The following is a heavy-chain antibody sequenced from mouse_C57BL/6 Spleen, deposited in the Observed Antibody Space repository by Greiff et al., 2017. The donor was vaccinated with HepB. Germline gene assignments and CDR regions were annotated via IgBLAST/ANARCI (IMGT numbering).Heavy chain of an antibody. D-gene: IGHD2-5*01. CDR3: AREGDYSNSRGYFDY. CDR2: ISDGGSYT. CDR1: GFTFSSYA. Sequence: EVKLVESGGGLVKPGGSLKLSCAASGFTFSSYAMSWVRQTPEKRLEWVATISDGGSYTYYPDNVKGRFTISRDNAKNNLYLQMSHLKSEDTAMYYCAREGDYSNSRGYFDYWGQGTTLTVSS. V-gene: IGHV5-4*01. J-gene: IGHJ2*01.